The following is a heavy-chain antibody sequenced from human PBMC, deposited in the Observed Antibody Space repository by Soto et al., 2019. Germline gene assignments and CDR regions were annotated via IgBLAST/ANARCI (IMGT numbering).Heavy chain of an antibody. CDR1: GXSRSTGEYR. CDR2: VYYSGHI. J-gene: IGHJ4*02. V-gene: IGHV4-39*01. D-gene: IGHD1-26*01. Sequence: XTRPLPCTVSGXSRSTGEYRCVWIRQPPRKGLEWIRIVYYSGHICSSLSLSSRFIMSVETSKNQFSLTLSSVTAALPAIYACARHPVPPLYTGSYFDWLGQRTMVTVCS. CDR3: ARHPVPPLYTGSYFDW.